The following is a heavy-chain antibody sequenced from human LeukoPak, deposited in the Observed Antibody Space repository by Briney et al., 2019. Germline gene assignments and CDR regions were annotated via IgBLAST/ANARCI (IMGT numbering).Heavy chain of an antibody. V-gene: IGHV1-18*01. Sequence: ASVKVSCKASGYTFTSYDINWVRQAPGQGLEWMGWISAYNGNTNYAQKLQGRVTMTTDTSTSTAYMELRSLRSDDTAVYYCALISVAGFNAFDYWGQGTLVTVSS. CDR2: ISAYNGNT. CDR3: ALISVAGFNAFDY. J-gene: IGHJ4*02. D-gene: IGHD6-19*01. CDR1: GYTFTSYD.